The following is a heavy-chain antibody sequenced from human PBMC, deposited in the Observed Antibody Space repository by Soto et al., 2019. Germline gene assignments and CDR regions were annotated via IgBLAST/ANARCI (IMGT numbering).Heavy chain of an antibody. Sequence: PSETLSLTCTVSCGSISSSSYYWGWIRQPPGKGLEWIGSIYYSGSTYYNPSLKSRVTISVDTSKNQFSLKLSSVTAADTAVYYCARIVVVPAANYGMDVWGQGTTVTVSS. CDR2: IYYSGST. CDR1: CGSISSSSYY. V-gene: IGHV4-39*01. CDR3: ARIVVVPAANYGMDV. D-gene: IGHD2-2*01. J-gene: IGHJ6*02.